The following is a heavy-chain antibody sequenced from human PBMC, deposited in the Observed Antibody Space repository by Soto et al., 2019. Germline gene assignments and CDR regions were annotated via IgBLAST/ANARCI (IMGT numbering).Heavy chain of an antibody. CDR2: IYSSGST. D-gene: IGHD6-13*01. CDR1: GGSISNYY. J-gene: IGHJ5*02. CDR3: ARPKTIGAAAGKGWFDP. V-gene: IGHV4-4*08. Sequence: SETLSLTCTVSGGSISNYYWDWIRQSTGKGLEWIGYIYSSGSTYYSPSLKGRLIISVDPSKNQFSLKLTSVTAADTAMYYCARPKTIGAAAGKGWFDPWGQGTLVTVSS.